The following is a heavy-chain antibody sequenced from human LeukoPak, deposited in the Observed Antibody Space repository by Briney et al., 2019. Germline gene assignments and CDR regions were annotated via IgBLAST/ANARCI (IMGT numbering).Heavy chain of an antibody. Sequence: GESLKISCKGSGYSFTSYWISWVRQMPGKGLEWMGRIDPSDSYTNYSPSFQGQVTISADKSISTAYLQWSSLKASDTAMYYCARFSDIVVVVAALGAFDIWGQGTMVTVSS. CDR1: GYSFTSYW. V-gene: IGHV5-10-1*04. D-gene: IGHD2-15*01. CDR2: IDPSDSYT. J-gene: IGHJ3*02. CDR3: ARFSDIVVVVAALGAFDI.